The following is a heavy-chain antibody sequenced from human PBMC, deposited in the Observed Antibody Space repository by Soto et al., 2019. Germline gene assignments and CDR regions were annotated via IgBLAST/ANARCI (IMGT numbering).Heavy chain of an antibody. Sequence: QVQLVESGGGVVQPGKSLRLSCVASGFTFTGHGMHWVRQAPGKGLEWVAVIFDDGINKYYADSVKGRFTISRDTSKSTLYLQMNSLRAEDTAVYYCARDHNRVGGYNWFDAWGQGTLVTVSS. CDR1: GFTFTGHG. CDR3: ARDHNRVGGYNWFDA. CDR2: IFDDGINK. D-gene: IGHD3-16*01. J-gene: IGHJ5*02. V-gene: IGHV3-33*01.